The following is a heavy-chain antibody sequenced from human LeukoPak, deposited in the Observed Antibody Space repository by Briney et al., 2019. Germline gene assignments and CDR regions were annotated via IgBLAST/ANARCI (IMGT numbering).Heavy chain of an antibody. CDR1: GFTFSSYA. V-gene: IGHV3-64*01. J-gene: IGHJ4*02. D-gene: IGHD3-3*01. CDR2: ISSNGGST. CDR3: ARGINVLRFLEWPPGPDY. Sequence: PGGSLTLSCAASGFTFSSYAMHWVRQAPGKGLEYVSAISSNGGSTYYANSVKGRFTISRDNSKNTLYLQMGSLRAEDMAVYYCARGINVLRFLEWPPGPDYWGQGTLVTVSS.